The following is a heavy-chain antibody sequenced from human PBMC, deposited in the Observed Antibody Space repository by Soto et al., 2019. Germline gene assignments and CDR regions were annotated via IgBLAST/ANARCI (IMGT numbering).Heavy chain of an antibody. CDR3: AKVIFTVTTSYGMDV. V-gene: IGHV3-30*18. J-gene: IGHJ6*02. D-gene: IGHD4-17*01. Sequence: QVQLVESGGGVVQPGRFLRLSCAASGFTFSSYGMHWVRQAPGKGLEWVAVISYDGSNKYYADSVKGRFTISRDNSKNTLYLQMNSLRAEDTAVYYCAKVIFTVTTSYGMDVWGQGTTVTVSS. CDR1: GFTFSSYG. CDR2: ISYDGSNK.